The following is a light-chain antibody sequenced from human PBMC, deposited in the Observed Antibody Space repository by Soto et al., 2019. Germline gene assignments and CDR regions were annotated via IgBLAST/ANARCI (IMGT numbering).Light chain of an antibody. CDR3: QQYGNSPSA. V-gene: IGKV3-20*01. J-gene: IGKJ3*01. Sequence: EIVLTQSPGTLSLSPGERATLSCKASQSVSCSYLAWYQQKPGQAPRLLIYDASSRATGIPDRFSGSGSGTDFTLTISRLEPEDFAVYYCQQYGNSPSAFGPGTKVDIK. CDR1: QSVSCSY. CDR2: DAS.